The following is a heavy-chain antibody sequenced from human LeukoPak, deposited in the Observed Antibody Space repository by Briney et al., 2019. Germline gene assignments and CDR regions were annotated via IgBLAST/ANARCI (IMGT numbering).Heavy chain of an antibody. CDR2: IYYSGST. CDR1: GGSISSYY. D-gene: IGHD3-22*01. CDR3: AREKIGYYDGSGRGWFDP. J-gene: IGHJ5*02. V-gene: IGHV4-59*01. Sequence: PSETLSLTCTASGGSISSYYWSWIRQPPGKGLEWIGYIYYSGSTYYNPSLRSRVTISVDTSKNQFSLKLSSVTAADTAVYYCAREKIGYYDGSGRGWFDPWGQGTLVTVSS.